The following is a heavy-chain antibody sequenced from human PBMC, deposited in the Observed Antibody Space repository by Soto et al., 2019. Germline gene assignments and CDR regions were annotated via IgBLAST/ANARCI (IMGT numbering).Heavy chain of an antibody. J-gene: IGHJ4*02. CDR3: AKRVWAVGGPFLC. V-gene: IGHV3-23*01. CDR1: GFTSSGFI. CDR2: INPRGDVT. Sequence: DVQLLESGGGLVQPGGSLRISCAHSGFTSSGFIMDWVRQAPGQVLEWVSEINPRGDVTNYAESVKGRFTVSRDNSRNSLYLQLSSLRVDDTAVYYCAKRVWAVGGPFLCWGQGTLFTVSS. D-gene: IGHD3-16*01.